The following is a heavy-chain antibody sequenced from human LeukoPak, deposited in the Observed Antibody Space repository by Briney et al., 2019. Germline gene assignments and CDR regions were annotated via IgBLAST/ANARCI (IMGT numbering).Heavy chain of an antibody. CDR1: GFTFSSYE. V-gene: IGHV3-48*03. Sequence: PGGSLRLSCAASGFTFSSYEMNWVRQAPGKGLEWVSYIGSSGSTIYYADSVKGRFTISRDNAKNSLYLQMNSLRAEDTAVYYCARDNLRCSSTSCYEAVDYWGQGTLVTVSS. CDR3: ARDNLRCSSTSCYEAVDY. J-gene: IGHJ4*02. CDR2: IGSSGSTI. D-gene: IGHD2-2*01.